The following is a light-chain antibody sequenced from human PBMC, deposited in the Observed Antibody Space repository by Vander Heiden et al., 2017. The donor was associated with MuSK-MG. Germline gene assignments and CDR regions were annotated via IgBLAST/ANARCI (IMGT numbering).Light chain of an antibody. J-gene: IGKJ3*01. CDR3: QQSDSTPNT. CDR2: AAS. CDR1: QSISSY. Sequence: DIQMTQSPSSLSASVGDRVTITCRASQSISSYLNWYQQKPGKAPKLLIYAASSLQSGVPSRFSGSGSGTDFTLTISRLQPEDFATYYCQQSDSTPNTFGHGTKVXIK. V-gene: IGKV1-39*01.